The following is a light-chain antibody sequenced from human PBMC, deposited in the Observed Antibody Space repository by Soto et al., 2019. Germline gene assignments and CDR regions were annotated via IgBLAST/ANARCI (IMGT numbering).Light chain of an antibody. CDR2: GAS. J-gene: IGKJ1*01. Sequence: EIVLTQSPGTLSLSPGEGATLSCRASQSVGGTFLAWYQQKGGQAPRLLIHGASNRATGIPDRFSGSGSGTEFTLTISSLQSEDFAVYYCQQYNNWPPTWTFGQGTKVDI. CDR3: QQYNNWPPTWT. CDR1: QSVGGTF. V-gene: IGKV3D-15*01.